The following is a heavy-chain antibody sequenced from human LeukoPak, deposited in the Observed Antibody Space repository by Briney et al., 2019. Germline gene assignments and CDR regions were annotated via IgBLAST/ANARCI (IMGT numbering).Heavy chain of an antibody. Sequence: TASETLSLTCAVYGGSFSGYYWSWIRQPPGKGLEWIGEINHSGSTNYNPSLKGRVTISVDTSKNQFSLKLRSVTAADTAVYYCARVKRIVGATSAFDIWGQGTMVTVSS. CDR2: INHSGST. V-gene: IGHV4-34*01. CDR1: GGSFSGYY. D-gene: IGHD1-26*01. J-gene: IGHJ3*02. CDR3: ARVKRIVGATSAFDI.